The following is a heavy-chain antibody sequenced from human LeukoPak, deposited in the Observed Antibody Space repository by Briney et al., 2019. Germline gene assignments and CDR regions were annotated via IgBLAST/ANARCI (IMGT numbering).Heavy chain of an antibody. CDR1: GGSISSHY. CDR3: ARDSGGYAFDI. Sequence: SETLSLTCTVSGGSISSHYWSWIRQPPGKGLEWIGYIYYSGSTNYNPSLKSRVTISVDTSKNQFSLKLSSVTAADTAVYYCARDSGGYAFDIWGQGTMVTVSS. V-gene: IGHV4-59*11. D-gene: IGHD2-15*01. CDR2: IYYSGST. J-gene: IGHJ3*02.